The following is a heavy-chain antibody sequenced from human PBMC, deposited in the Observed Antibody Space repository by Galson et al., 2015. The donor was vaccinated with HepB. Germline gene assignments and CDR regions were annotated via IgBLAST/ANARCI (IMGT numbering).Heavy chain of an antibody. CDR2: INTNTGNP. V-gene: IGHV7-4-1*02. CDR3: ARRVTTSWYLDL. Sequence: SVKVSCKASGYTFTRYAMNWVRQAPGQGLEWMGWINTNTGNPTYAQGFAGRFAFSLDTSVSTAYLQINSLKAEDTAVYYCARRVTTSWYLDLWGRGTLVTVSS. D-gene: IGHD4-17*01. CDR1: GYTFTRYA. J-gene: IGHJ2*01.